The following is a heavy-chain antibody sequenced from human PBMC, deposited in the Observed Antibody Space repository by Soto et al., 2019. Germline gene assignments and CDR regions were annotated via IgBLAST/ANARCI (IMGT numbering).Heavy chain of an antibody. V-gene: IGHV4-61*01. CDR1: VGSFKSASYS. Sequence: SETLSLTGTVSVGSFKSASYSWSWIRQPPGKGLEWIGYVYHTGRTSYNPSLKSRVSISMDTSKNQFSLNLDSVTAADTAVYFCARDFAYFDSWGQGTLVTVSS. CDR3: ARDFAYFDS. D-gene: IGHD3-3*01. CDR2: VYHTGRT. J-gene: IGHJ4*02.